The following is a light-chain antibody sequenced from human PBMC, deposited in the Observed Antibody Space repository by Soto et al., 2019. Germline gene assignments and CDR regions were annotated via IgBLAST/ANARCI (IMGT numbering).Light chain of an antibody. Sequence: QSVLTQLASVSGSPGQSITISCTGSSSDIGSYNLVSWYQQHPGKAPKLMIYEGSKRPSGVSNRFSGSKPGNTASLTISGLQAEDEADYYCCSHVGRSTLLFGGGTKLTVL. CDR1: SSDIGSYNL. CDR3: CSHVGRSTLL. CDR2: EGS. V-gene: IGLV2-23*01. J-gene: IGLJ3*02.